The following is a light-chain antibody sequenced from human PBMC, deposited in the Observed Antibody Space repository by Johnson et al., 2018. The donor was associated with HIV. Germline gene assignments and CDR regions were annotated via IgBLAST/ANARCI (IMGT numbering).Light chain of an antibody. CDR2: ENN. V-gene: IGLV1-51*02. J-gene: IGLJ1*01. Sequence: SVLTQPPSVSAAPGQKVTISCSGSNSNIWNNYVSWYQQLPGTAPKLLIYENNKRPSGIPDRFSGSKSGTSATLGITGLQTGDEADYYCGTWDSSLNAGVFGTGTRVTVL. CDR3: GTWDSSLNAGV. CDR1: NSNIWNNY.